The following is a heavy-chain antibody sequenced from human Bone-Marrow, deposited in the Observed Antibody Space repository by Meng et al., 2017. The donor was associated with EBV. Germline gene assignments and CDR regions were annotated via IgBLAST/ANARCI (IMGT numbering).Heavy chain of an antibody. CDR2: LIPVVGAP. CDR3: ASESGRGFTPDY. J-gene: IGHJ4*02. V-gene: IGHV1-69*01. D-gene: IGHD3-10*01. CDR1: GYTFTSYD. Sequence: QLQLVPSGAEVKKPGASVKVPCKASGYTFTSYDISWVRQAPGQGLEWMGGLIPVVGAPHYAQKFQGRVTIIADESTSAHYMELSSLRSDDTAVYYCASESGRGFTPDYWGQGTLVTVSS.